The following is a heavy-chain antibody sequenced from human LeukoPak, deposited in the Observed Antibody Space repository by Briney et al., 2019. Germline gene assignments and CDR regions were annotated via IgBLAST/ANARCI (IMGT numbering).Heavy chain of an antibody. D-gene: IGHD1-26*01. CDR2: ISGSDGST. J-gene: IGHJ4*02. CDR3: ARQRGGNYYYFDY. CDR1: GFTFGNYG. V-gene: IGHV3-23*01. Sequence: PGGSLRLSCVASGFTFGNYGMNWVRQAPGKGLEFVSIISGSDGSTHYADSMKGRFTISRDISKNTLYLQMNSLRAEDTAVYYCARQRGGNYYYFDYWGQGTLVTVSS.